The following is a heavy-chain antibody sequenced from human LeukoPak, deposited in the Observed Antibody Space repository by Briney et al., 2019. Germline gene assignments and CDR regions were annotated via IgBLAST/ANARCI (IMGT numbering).Heavy chain of an antibody. CDR3: ARDSGFGGITVAGSYYGLDV. Sequence: PGGSLRLSCAASGFIVSDNFMSWVRQAPGKGLEWVSVIYSGGSTYYADSVKGRFTISRHNSKNTLYLQMNSLRPEDTAVYYCARDSGFGGITVAGSYYGLDVWGLGTTVTVSS. J-gene: IGHJ6*02. D-gene: IGHD6-19*01. CDR2: IYSGGST. V-gene: IGHV3-53*04. CDR1: GFIVSDNF.